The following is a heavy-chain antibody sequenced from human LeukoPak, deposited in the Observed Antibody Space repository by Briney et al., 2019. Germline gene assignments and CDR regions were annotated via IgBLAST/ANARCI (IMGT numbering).Heavy chain of an antibody. CDR1: GGSISSYY. D-gene: IGHD3-22*01. V-gene: IGHV4-4*07. CDR3: ASGKDYYDSSGYYG. J-gene: IGHJ4*02. CDR2: IYTSGST. Sequence: PSETLSLTCTVSGGSISSYYWSWIRQPAGKGLEWIGRIYTSGSTNYNPSLKSRVTMSVDTSKNQFSLKLSSVTAADTAVYYCASGKDYYDSSGYYGWGQGTLVTVSS.